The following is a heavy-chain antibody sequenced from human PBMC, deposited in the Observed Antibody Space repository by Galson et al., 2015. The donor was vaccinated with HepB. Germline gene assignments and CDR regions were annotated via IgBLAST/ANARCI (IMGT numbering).Heavy chain of an antibody. Sequence: SLRLSCAASGFTFKNYAMHWVRQAPGKGLEYVSTISSNGGSTYYANSVQGRFTISRDNSKNTLYPQMGSLRAEDMAVYYCARTYYDSTGFSKNWYFDLWGRGTLVTVSS. CDR3: ARTYYDSTGFSKNWYFDL. CDR2: ISSNGGST. V-gene: IGHV3-64*01. J-gene: IGHJ2*01. D-gene: IGHD3-22*01. CDR1: GFTFKNYA.